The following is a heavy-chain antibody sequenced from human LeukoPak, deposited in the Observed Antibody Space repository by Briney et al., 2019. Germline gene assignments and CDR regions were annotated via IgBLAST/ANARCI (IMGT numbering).Heavy chain of an antibody. D-gene: IGHD6-13*01. CDR1: GFTVSSNY. J-gene: IGHJ4*02. CDR2: IYSGGST. CDR3: AREGQQLELAY. V-gene: IGHV3-66*01. Sequence: PGGSLRLSCAASGFTVSSNYMSWVRQAPGKGLEWVSVIYSGGSTYYADSVKGRFTISRDNSKNTLYLQMNSLRAEDTAVYYCAREGQQLELAYWGQGTLVTVSS.